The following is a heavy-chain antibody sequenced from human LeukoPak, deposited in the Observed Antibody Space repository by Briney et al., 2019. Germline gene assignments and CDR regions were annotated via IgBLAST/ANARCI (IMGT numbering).Heavy chain of an antibody. J-gene: IGHJ4*02. CDR2: ISYDGSNK. D-gene: IGHD6-19*01. Sequence: GGSLRLSCAVSGITLSNYGMSWVRQAPGKGLEWVAVISYDGSNKYYADSVKGRFTISRDNSKNTLYLQMNSLRAEDTAVYYCARDMAGLYSSGWYGGNDYWGQGTLVTVSS. V-gene: IGHV3-30*03. CDR1: GITLSNYG. CDR3: ARDMAGLYSSGWYGGNDY.